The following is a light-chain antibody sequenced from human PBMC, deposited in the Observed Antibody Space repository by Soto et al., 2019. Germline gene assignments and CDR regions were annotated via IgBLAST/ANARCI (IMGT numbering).Light chain of an antibody. CDR3: QHYGSPPT. CDR2: GAS. CDR1: QSVSSSY. Sequence: EIVLTQSPGTLSLSPGERATLSCRASQSVSSSYLAWYQQTPGQAPRLLIYGASSRATGIPDRFSGSGSGTDFTLTISRLEPEDFAVYYCQHYGSPPTFGGGTKVEIK. V-gene: IGKV3-20*01. J-gene: IGKJ4*01.